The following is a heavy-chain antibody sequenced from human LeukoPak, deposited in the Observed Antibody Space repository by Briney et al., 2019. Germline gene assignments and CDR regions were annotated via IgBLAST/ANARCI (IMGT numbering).Heavy chain of an antibody. D-gene: IGHD6-13*01. V-gene: IGHV1-18*01. J-gene: IGHJ4*02. CDR2: IGAYNGNT. CDR3: ARDWGIAAAKPGYDY. Sequence: ASVKVSCKASGYTFTSYGISWVRQAPGQGLEWMGWIGAYNGNTNYAQKLQGRVTMTTDTSTSTAYMELRSLRSDDTAVYYCARDWGIAAAKPGYDYWGQGTLVTVSS. CDR1: GYTFTSYG.